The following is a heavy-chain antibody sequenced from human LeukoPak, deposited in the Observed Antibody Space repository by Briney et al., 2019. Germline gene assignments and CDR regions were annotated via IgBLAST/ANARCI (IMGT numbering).Heavy chain of an antibody. CDR2: IYSAGST. CDR3: ARRTGSAIDY. J-gene: IGHJ4*02. D-gene: IGHD1-26*01. Sequence: GSLRLSCAASGFSVSDKYMNWVRRAPGKGLEWVSVIYSAGSTYYADSVKGRFTISRDNSENTLYLQMNSLRVEDTAVYYCARRTGSAIDYWGQGTLVTVSS. V-gene: IGHV3-66*01. CDR1: GFSVSDKY.